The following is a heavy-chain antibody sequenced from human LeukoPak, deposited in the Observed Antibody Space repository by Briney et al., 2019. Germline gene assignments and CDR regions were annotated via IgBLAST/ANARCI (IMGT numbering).Heavy chain of an antibody. CDR2: IKQDGSEK. CDR1: GGSISSSNW. J-gene: IGHJ4*02. CDR3: ARDVGYSITTEY. V-gene: IGHV3-7*01. D-gene: IGHD4-11*01. Sequence: PSGTLSLTCAVSGGSISSSNWWSWVRQAPGKGLEWVANIKQDGSEKYYVDSVKGRFTISRDNAKNSLYLQMNSLRAEDTAVYYCARDVGYSITTEYWGQGTLVTVSS.